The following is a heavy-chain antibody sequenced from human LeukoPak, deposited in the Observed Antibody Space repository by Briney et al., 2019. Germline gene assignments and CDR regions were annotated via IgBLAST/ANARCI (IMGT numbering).Heavy chain of an antibody. J-gene: IGHJ4*02. D-gene: IGHD3-22*01. V-gene: IGHV3-30*18. CDR1: GFTFSSYG. CDR3: AKGLWYYYDSSGYVDY. Sequence: GGSLRLSCAASGFTFSSYGMHWVRQAPGKGLEWVAVISYDGSNKYYADSVKGRFTISRGNSKNTLYLQMNSLRAEDTAVYYCAKGLWYYYDSSGYVDYWGQGTLVTVSS. CDR2: ISYDGSNK.